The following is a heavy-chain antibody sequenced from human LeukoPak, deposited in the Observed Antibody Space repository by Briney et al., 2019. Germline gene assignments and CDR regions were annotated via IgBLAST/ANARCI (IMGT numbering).Heavy chain of an antibody. Sequence: PGGSLRLSCAASGFTVSSNFMSWVRQAPGKGLEWVSSISSSSSYIYYADSVKDRFTISRDNAKNSLYLQMNSLRAEDTAVYYCARELRTEKLRFLEWFPYNAFDIWGQGTMVTVSS. CDR2: ISSSSSYI. J-gene: IGHJ3*02. CDR1: GFTVSSNF. D-gene: IGHD3-3*01. CDR3: ARELRTEKLRFLEWFPYNAFDI. V-gene: IGHV3-21*01.